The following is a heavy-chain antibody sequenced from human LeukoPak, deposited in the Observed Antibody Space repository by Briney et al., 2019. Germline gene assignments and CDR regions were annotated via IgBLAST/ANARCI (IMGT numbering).Heavy chain of an antibody. D-gene: IGHD5-12*01. J-gene: IGHJ4*02. Sequence: PGGSLRLSCAASGFTFSSYSMNWVRQAPGKGLEWVSSISSSSSYIYYADSVKGRFTISRDDTESSLYVQMNSLRDEDTAVYYCARFGYSGWDLENWGQGTLVTVSS. CDR1: GFTFSSYS. V-gene: IGHV3-21*06. CDR2: ISSSSSYI. CDR3: ARFGYSGWDLEN.